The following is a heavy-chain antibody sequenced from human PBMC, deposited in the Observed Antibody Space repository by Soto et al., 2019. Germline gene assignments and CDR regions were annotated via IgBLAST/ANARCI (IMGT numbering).Heavy chain of an antibody. D-gene: IGHD3-10*01. J-gene: IGHJ5*02. CDR3: ARDQGYYDSGGYYKP. V-gene: IGHV1-3*01. CDR2: INAANGNT. CDR1: GYTFTTYA. Sequence: QVQLVQSGAEVKQPGASVKVSCKASGYTFTTYAIHWVRQAPRQRLEWMGWINAANGNTKYSQKFQGRVTITRDTYETTAYMELSSLRSEDTAVYYCARDQGYYDSGGYYKPWGQGTLVTVSS.